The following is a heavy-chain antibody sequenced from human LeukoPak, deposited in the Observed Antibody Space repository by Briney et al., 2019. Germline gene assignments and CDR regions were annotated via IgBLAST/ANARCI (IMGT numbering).Heavy chain of an antibody. J-gene: IGHJ2*01. CDR1: GGSISSYY. V-gene: IGHV4-59*01. D-gene: IGHD4-11*01. CDR2: IYYSGST. Sequence: AETLSLTCTVSGGSISSYYWSWIRQPPGKGLEWIGYIYYSGSTNYNPSLKSRVTISVDTSKNQFSLKLSSVTAADTAVYYCATDYSNYAYWYFDLWGRGTLVTVSS. CDR3: ATDYSNYAYWYFDL.